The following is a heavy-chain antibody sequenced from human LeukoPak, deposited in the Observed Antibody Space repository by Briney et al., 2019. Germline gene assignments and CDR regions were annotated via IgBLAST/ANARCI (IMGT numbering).Heavy chain of an antibody. J-gene: IGHJ4*02. CDR1: GFTFSSYE. Sequence: PGGSLRLSCAVSGFTFSSYEMNWVRQAPGKGLEWGSYISSSGSTIYYADSVKGRFTISRDNAKNSLYLQMNSLRAEDTAVYYCARDDPYYEILTGYYRGYYFDYWGQGTLVTVSS. V-gene: IGHV3-48*03. D-gene: IGHD3-9*01. CDR3: ARDDPYYEILTGYYRGYYFDY. CDR2: ISSSGSTI.